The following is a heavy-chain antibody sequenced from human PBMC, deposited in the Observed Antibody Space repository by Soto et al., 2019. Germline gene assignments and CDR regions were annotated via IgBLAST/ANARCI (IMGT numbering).Heavy chain of an antibody. D-gene: IGHD2-2*01. J-gene: IGHJ4*02. CDR2: IYYSGST. Sequence: SETLSLTCTVSCGSISSGGYYWSWIRQYPGKGLEWIGYIYYSGSTYYNPSLKSRVTISVDTSKNQFSLKLSSVTAADTAVYYCARSSTSANYFDYWGQGTLVTVS. V-gene: IGHV4-31*03. CDR3: ARSSTSANYFDY. CDR1: CGSISSGGYY.